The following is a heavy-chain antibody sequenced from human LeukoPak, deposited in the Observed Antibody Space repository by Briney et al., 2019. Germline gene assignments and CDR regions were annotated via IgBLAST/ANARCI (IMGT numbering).Heavy chain of an antibody. Sequence: GGSLRLSCAASGFTFSTYGMHWVRQAPGKGLEWVAATSYDGSNKYYAESVRGRFTISRDNSKNTLYLQMNSLRAEDTAVYYCAKDRSRAFDIWGQGTMVTVSS. CDR1: GFTFSTYG. J-gene: IGHJ3*02. CDR2: TSYDGSNK. V-gene: IGHV3-30*18. CDR3: AKDRSRAFDI.